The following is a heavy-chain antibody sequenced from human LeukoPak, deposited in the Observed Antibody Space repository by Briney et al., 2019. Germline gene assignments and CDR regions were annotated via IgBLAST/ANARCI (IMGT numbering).Heavy chain of an antibody. V-gene: IGHV6-1*01. D-gene: IGHD6-13*01. Sequence: SQTLSLTFAISGDSVSSNSATWNWIRQSPSRGLEWLGRTYYRSRWYNDFAVSVKSRITINPDTSKNQFSLQLDSVTPEDTAVYYCARAVLEQQLYWFDPWGQGTLVTVSS. CDR1: GDSVSSNSAT. J-gene: IGHJ5*02. CDR3: ARAVLEQQLYWFDP. CDR2: TYYRSRWYN.